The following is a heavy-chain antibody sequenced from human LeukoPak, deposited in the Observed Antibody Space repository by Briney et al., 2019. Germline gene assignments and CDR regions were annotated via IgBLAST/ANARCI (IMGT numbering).Heavy chain of an antibody. CDR1: GFSVSHNY. CDR3: TRDTPGIAASVSGG. CDR2: IYSGGNT. Sequence: GSLRLSCTASGFSVSHNYMNWVRQAPGEGLELVALIYSGGNTHYADSVKGRFTISRDNSKNTLYLQMSSLRVEDTAVYYCTRDTPGIAASVSGGWGQGTLVTVSS. V-gene: IGHV3-53*01. J-gene: IGHJ4*02. D-gene: IGHD6-13*01.